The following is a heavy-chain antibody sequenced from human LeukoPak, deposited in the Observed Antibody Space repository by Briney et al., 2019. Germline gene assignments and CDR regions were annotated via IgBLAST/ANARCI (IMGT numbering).Heavy chain of an antibody. Sequence: SETLSLTCTVSGDSISGYYWSWIRQPPGKGLEWIGYISYSGTTTYSPSLKSRVTVSVDTSKNQFSLNLSSVTAADTAVYYCARHRSGGSLFDYWGPGTLVTVSS. CDR3: ARHRSGGSLFDY. J-gene: IGHJ4*02. CDR1: GDSISGYY. D-gene: IGHD4-23*01. CDR2: ISYSGTT. V-gene: IGHV4-59*08.